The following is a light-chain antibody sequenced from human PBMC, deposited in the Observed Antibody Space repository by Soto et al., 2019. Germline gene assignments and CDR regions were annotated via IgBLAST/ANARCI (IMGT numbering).Light chain of an antibody. CDR2: KAS. V-gene: IGKV1-5*03. CDR1: QTISSW. J-gene: IGKJ1*01. Sequence: DIQMTQSPSTLSGSVGDRVTITCRASQTISSWLAWYQQKPGKAPKLLIYKASTLKSGVPSRFSGSGSGTEFTLTISSLQPDDFATYYCQHYNSDSEAVGQGTKV. CDR3: QHYNSDSEA.